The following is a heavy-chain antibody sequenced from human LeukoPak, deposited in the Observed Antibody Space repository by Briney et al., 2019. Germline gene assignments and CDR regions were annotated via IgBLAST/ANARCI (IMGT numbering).Heavy chain of an antibody. Sequence: PGGSLRLSCAASGFTFSSYGMHWVRQAPGKGLEWVAFIRYDGSNKYYADSVKGRFTISRDNAKNTLYLQMNSLRAEDTAVYYCARDGQTAMVYYYYMDVWGKGTTVTVSS. CDR2: IRYDGSNK. CDR1: GFTFSSYG. CDR3: ARDGQTAMVYYYYMDV. D-gene: IGHD5-18*01. J-gene: IGHJ6*03. V-gene: IGHV3-30*02.